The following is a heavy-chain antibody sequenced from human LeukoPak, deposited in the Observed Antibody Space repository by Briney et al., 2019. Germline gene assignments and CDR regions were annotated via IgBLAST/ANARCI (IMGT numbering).Heavy chain of an antibody. CDR3: ARGSGYSYGYTKSRVSSYYFDY. CDR2: IKQDGSAT. CDR1: GFPISNYW. Sequence: GGSLRLSCSASGFPISNYWMSWVRQATEKGLEWVANIKQDGSATYYLDSVKGRFTVSRDNADNSLHLQISNLRDDDTAVYYCARGSGYSYGYTKSRVSSYYFDYWGQGTLVTVSS. J-gene: IGHJ4*02. V-gene: IGHV3-7*01. D-gene: IGHD5-18*01.